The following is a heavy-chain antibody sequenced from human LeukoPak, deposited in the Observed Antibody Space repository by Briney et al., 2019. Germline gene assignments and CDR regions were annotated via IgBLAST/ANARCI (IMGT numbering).Heavy chain of an antibody. Sequence: SETLSPTCTVSDDSISGYYWSWVRQPPGKGLEWIAYLFYGGSTNYNPSLKSRVSMSVDTSKNQFSLNLTSVTAADTAIYYCARHESAFGWFDPWGQGTLVTVSS. CDR1: DDSISGYY. V-gene: IGHV4-59*08. CDR2: LFYGGST. J-gene: IGHJ5*02. D-gene: IGHD3-10*01. CDR3: ARHESAFGWFDP.